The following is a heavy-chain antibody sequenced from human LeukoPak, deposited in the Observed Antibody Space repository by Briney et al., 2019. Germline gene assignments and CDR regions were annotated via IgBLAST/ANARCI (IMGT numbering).Heavy chain of an antibody. CDR2: IWYDGSNK. Sequence: GGSLRLSCAASGFTFSSYGMHWVRQAPGKGLEWVAVIWYDGSNKYYADSVKGRFTISRDNSKNTLYLQMNSLRAEDTAVYYCARGRSSGWTHYYYYGMDVWGQGTTVTVSS. V-gene: IGHV3-33*08. J-gene: IGHJ6*02. CDR3: ARGRSSGWTHYYYYGMDV. D-gene: IGHD6-19*01. CDR1: GFTFSSYG.